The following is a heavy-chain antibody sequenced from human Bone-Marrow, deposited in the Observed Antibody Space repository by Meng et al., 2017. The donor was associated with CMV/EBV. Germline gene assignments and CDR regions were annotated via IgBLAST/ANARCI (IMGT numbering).Heavy chain of an antibody. V-gene: IGHV3-23*01. CDR2: ISGSGGST. J-gene: IGHJ6*02. D-gene: IGHD3-3*01. CDR3: ARQQETFWSGYYSRYYYYGMDV. Sequence: GESLKISCAASGFTFSSYAMSWVRQAPGKGLEWVSAISGSGGSTYYADSVKGRFTISRDNSKNTLYLQMNSLRAEDTAVYYCARQQETFWSGYYSRYYYYGMDVWGQGTTVTVSS. CDR1: GFTFSSYA.